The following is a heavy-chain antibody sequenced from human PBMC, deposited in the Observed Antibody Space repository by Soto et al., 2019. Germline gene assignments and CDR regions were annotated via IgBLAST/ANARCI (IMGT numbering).Heavy chain of an antibody. CDR3: ARDRSSSWYPPYYGMDV. J-gene: IGHJ6*02. CDR1: GFTFSSYG. V-gene: IGHV3-33*01. CDR2: IHYDGSNK. D-gene: IGHD6-13*01. Sequence: QVQLVESGGGVVQPGRSLRLSCAASGFTFSSYGMHWVRQAPGKGLEWVAVIHYDGSNKYYADSVKGRFTISRDNSKNTLHLHMDSLRAEDTAVYYCARDRSSSWYPPYYGMDVWGQGNTVSVSS.